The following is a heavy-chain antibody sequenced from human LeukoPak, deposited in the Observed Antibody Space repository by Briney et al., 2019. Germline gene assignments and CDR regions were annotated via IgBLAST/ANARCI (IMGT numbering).Heavy chain of an antibody. CDR2: SSPTGDIT. D-gene: IGHD2-21*01. CDR3: ARVPDFIARPCDS. V-gene: IGHV4-34*01. Sequence: SETLSLTCAVYGGSFSGNYWTLIRQTPGRGLEWIGESSPTGDITGFNPSLRGRATISVDSSKKQFSLKLTSVTAADTGVYYCARVPDFIARPCDSWGPGTLVTVSS. CDR1: GGSFSGNY. J-gene: IGHJ4*02.